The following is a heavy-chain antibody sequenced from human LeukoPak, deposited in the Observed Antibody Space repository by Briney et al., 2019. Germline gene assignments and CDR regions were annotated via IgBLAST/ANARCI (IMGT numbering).Heavy chain of an antibody. CDR2: INHSGST. D-gene: IGHD1-14*01. V-gene: IGHV4-34*01. Sequence: PGGSLRLSCAASGFTLSRYEMNWVRQPPGKGLEWIGEINHSGSTNYNPSLKSRVTISVDTSKNQFSLKLSSVTAADTAVYYCARGGSPGPWGQGTLVNVSS. CDR1: GFTLSRYE. CDR3: ARGGSPGP. J-gene: IGHJ5*02.